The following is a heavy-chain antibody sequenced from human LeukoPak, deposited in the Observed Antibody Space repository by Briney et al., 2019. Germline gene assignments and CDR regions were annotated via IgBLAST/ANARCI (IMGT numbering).Heavy chain of an antibody. CDR3: ARDGSHGYSDSYYGY. D-gene: IGHD6-13*01. CDR2: IYYSGST. J-gene: IGHJ4*02. CDR1: GGSISSYY. Sequence: PSETLSLTCTVSGGSISSYYWSWIRQPPGKGLEWIVYIYYSGSTNYNPSLKSRVTISVDTSKNQFSLKLSSVTAADTAVYYCARDGSHGYSDSYYGYWGQGTLVTVSS. V-gene: IGHV4-59*01.